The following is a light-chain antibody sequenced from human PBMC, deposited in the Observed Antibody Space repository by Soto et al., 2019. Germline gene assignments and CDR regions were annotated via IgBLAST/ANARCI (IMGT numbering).Light chain of an antibody. CDR3: QQFRTYPLT. CDR1: QGISSY. Sequence: DIQLTQSPSSLSPSVGDRVTITCRVSQGISSYLNWNRQKPGKVPKLLIYATSPLQNGVPSRFSGSGSGTEFTLTISSLQPEDFATYYCQQFRTYPLTFGGGTKVDIK. CDR2: ATS. V-gene: IGKV1-9*01. J-gene: IGKJ4*01.